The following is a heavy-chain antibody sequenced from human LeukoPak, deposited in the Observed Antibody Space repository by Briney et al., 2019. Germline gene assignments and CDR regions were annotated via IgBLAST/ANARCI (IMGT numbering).Heavy chain of an antibody. CDR2: IYYSGST. CDR3: ARSVGASRWVDY. CDR1: GGSISSSSYY. D-gene: IGHD1-26*01. J-gene: IGHJ4*02. Sequence: SETLSLTCTVSGGSISSSSYYWGWIRQPPGKGLEWIGSIYYSGSTYYNPSLKSRVTISVDTSKNQFSLKLSSVTAADTAVYYCARSVGASRWVDYWGQGTLVTVSS. V-gene: IGHV4-39*07.